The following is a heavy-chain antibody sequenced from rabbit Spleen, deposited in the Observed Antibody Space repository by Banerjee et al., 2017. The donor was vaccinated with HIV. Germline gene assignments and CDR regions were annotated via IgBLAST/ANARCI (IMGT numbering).Heavy chain of an antibody. CDR2: IDAGSSGFT. CDR1: GVSFSISSY. Sequence: LEESGGDLVKPGASLTLTCTASGVSFSISSYMCWVRQAPGKGLEWIACIDAGSSGFTYFATWAKGRFTISKTSSTTVTLQMTRLTAADTATYFCARDSGSSFSSYGMDLWGPGTLVTVS. CDR3: ARDSGSSFSSYGMDL. D-gene: IGHD8-1*01. J-gene: IGHJ6*01. V-gene: IGHV1S40*01.